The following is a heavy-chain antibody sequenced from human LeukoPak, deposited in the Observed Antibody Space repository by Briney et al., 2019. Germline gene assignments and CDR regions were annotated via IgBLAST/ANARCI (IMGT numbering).Heavy chain of an antibody. J-gene: IGHJ4*02. V-gene: IGHV3-9*01. CDR1: GFNFVDYA. CDR3: AKGAGYCSSTSCYDLPDY. D-gene: IGHD2-2*01. Sequence: GRSLRLSCAASGFNFVDYAMHWVRQVPGKGLEWVSGISYNSGTIGYADSVKGRFTISRDNAKNSLYLQMNSLRAEDTALYYCAKGAGYCSSTSCYDLPDYWGQGTLVTVSS. CDR2: ISYNSGTI.